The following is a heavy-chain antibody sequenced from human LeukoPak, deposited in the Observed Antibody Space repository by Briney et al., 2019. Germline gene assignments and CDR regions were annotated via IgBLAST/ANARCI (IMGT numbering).Heavy chain of an antibody. CDR3: ARARSMATITFDY. CDR1: GGSISSGDYY. V-gene: IGHV4-30-4*08. CDR2: IYYSGST. Sequence: SETLSLTCTVSGGSISSGDYYWSWIRQPPGKGLEWIGYIYYSGSTYYNPSLKSRVTISVDTSKNQFSLKLSSVTAADTAVYYCARARSMATITFDYWGQGTLVTVSS. J-gene: IGHJ4*02. D-gene: IGHD5-24*01.